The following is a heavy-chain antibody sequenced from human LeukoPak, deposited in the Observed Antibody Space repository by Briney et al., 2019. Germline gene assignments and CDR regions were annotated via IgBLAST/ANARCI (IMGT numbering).Heavy chain of an antibody. J-gene: IGHJ4*02. V-gene: IGHV1-69*13. D-gene: IGHD3-22*01. CDR1: GGTFISYA. CDR2: IIPIFGTA. CDR3: ARGVPDYYDSSGYYRRPYYFDY. Sequence: ASVKVSCKASGGTFISYAISWVRQAPGQGLEWMGGIIPIFGTANYAQMFQGRVTITADESTSTAYMELSSLRSEDTAVYYCARGVPDYYDSSGYYRRPYYFDYWGQGTLVTVSS.